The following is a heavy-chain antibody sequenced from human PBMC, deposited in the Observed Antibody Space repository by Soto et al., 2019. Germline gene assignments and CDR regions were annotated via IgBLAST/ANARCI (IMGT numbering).Heavy chain of an antibody. CDR2: INPSGGST. Sequence: ASVKVSCKASGYTFTSYAMHWVRQAPGQGLEWMGIINPSGGSTSYAQKFQGRVTMTRDTSTSTVCMELSSLRSEDTAVYYCARDLRGIAAPNWFDPWGQGTLVTVSS. CDR3: ARDLRGIAAPNWFDP. CDR1: GYTFTSYA. J-gene: IGHJ5*02. V-gene: IGHV1-46*01. D-gene: IGHD6-13*01.